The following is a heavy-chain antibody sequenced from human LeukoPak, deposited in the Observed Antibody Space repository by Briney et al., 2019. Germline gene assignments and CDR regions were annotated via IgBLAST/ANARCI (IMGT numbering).Heavy chain of an antibody. V-gene: IGHV1-18*01. D-gene: IGHD2-8*01. Sequence: ASVKVSCKASGYTFTSYGISWVRQAPGQGLEWMGWISAYNGNTNYAQKLQGRVTMTTDTSTSTAYMELRSLRSDDTAVYYCARVTSGVMVYADFDYWGQGTPVTVSS. CDR3: ARVTSGVMVYADFDY. CDR1: GYTFTSYG. J-gene: IGHJ4*02. CDR2: ISAYNGNT.